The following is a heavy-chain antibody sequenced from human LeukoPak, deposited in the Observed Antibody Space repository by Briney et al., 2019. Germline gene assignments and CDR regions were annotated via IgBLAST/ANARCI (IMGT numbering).Heavy chain of an antibody. CDR3: ARESVLRYFDWPDWLRRGGLDAFDI. CDR1: GFTFSSHG. J-gene: IGHJ3*02. V-gene: IGHV3-21*04. Sequence: GGSLRLSCVASGFTFSSHGMNWVRQAPGKGLEWVSGITSGTRTYYADSVKGRFTISRDNAKNSLYLQMNSLRAEDTAVYYCARESVLRYFDWPDWLRRGGLDAFDIWGQGTMVTVSS. D-gene: IGHD3-9*01. CDR2: ITSGTRT.